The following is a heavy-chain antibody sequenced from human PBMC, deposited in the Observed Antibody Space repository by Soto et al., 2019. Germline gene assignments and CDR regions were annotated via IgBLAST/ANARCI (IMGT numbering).Heavy chain of an antibody. CDR1: GGTFSSYA. D-gene: IGHD2-2*01. J-gene: IGHJ6*02. CDR2: IIPIFGTA. V-gene: IGHV1-69*13. CDR3: AREVESRGVVPAAPALGAYYYGMDV. Sequence: GASVKVSCKASGGTFSSYAISWVRQAPGQGLEWMGGIIPIFGTANYAQKFQGRVTITADESTSTAYMELSSLRSEDTAVYYCAREVESRGVVPAAPALGAYYYGMDVWGQGTTVTVSS.